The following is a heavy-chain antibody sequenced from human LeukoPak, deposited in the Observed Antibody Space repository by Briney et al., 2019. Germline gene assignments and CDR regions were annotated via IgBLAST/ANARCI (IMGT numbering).Heavy chain of an antibody. Sequence: SVKVSCKASGYTFRSYSISWVRRAPGQGLEWMGWISPSNGDTSYAQKVQDRVTMTTDTSTTTVYMELRSLTSDDTATYYCARDSGWELRHLFFDEWGRGTLVTLS. CDR3: ARDSGWELRHLFFDE. J-gene: IGHJ4*02. V-gene: IGHV1-18*04. CDR1: GYTFRSYS. D-gene: IGHD1-26*01. CDR2: ISPSNGDT.